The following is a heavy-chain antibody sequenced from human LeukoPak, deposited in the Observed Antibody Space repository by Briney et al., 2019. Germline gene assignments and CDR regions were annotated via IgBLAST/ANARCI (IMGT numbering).Heavy chain of an antibody. Sequence: GGSLRLSCAASGFTFSSYSMNWVRQAPGKGLEWVGFIRSKAYGGTTENAASVKGRFTISRDDSKSIAYLQMNSLKTEDTAVYYCTGSFGELTFFDYWGLGTLVTVSS. CDR1: GFTFSSYS. V-gene: IGHV3-49*04. CDR2: IRSKAYGGTT. J-gene: IGHJ4*02. D-gene: IGHD3-10*01. CDR3: TGSFGELTFFDY.